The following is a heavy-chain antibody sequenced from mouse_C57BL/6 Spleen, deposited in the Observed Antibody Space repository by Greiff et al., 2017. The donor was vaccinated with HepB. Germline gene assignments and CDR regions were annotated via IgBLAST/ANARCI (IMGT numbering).Heavy chain of an antibody. V-gene: IGHV1-42*01. D-gene: IGHD1-1*01. CDR3: ARLYYYGSSWFAY. CDR1: GYSFTGYY. CDR2: INPSTGGT. Sequence: VQLKQSGPELVKPGASVKISCKASGYSFTGYYMNWVKQSPEKSLEWIGEINPSTGGTTYNQKFKAKATLTVDKSSSTAYMQLKSLTSEDSAVYYCARLYYYGSSWFAYWGQGTLVTVSA. J-gene: IGHJ3*01.